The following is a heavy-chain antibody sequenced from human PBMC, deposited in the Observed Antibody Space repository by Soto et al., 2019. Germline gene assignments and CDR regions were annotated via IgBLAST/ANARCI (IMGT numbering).Heavy chain of an antibody. V-gene: IGHV4-59*02. Sequence: SETLSLTCTVSGGSVSSYYWSWIRQPPGKGLEWIGYIYYSGSTNYNPSLKSRVTISVDTSKNQFSLKLSSVTAADTAVYYCARVGGYSYGLVDYWGQGTLVTVSS. CDR1: GGSVSSYY. CDR3: ARVGGYSYGLVDY. J-gene: IGHJ4*02. CDR2: IYYSGST. D-gene: IGHD5-18*01.